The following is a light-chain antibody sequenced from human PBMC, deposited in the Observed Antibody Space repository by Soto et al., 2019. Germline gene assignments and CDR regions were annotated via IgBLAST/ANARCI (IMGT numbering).Light chain of an antibody. V-gene: IGKV3-11*01. J-gene: IGKJ5*01. CDR3: QQRSNLIT. CDR1: QSVSSY. CDR2: DAS. Sequence: EIWCEQSTDTLSLSPGERATLSFRASQSVSSYLAWYQQKPGQAPRLLIYDASNRATGVPARFSGSGSGTDFTLTISSLEPEDFAVYHCQQRSNLITFGQGTRLEI.